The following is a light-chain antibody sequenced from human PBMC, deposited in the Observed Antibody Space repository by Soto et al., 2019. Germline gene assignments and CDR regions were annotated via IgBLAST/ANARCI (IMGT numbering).Light chain of an antibody. CDR2: AAS. CDR1: QSISSY. Sequence: DIQMTQSPSSLSASVGDRVTITCRASQSISSYLNWYQQKPGKAPKLLIYAASSLQSGVPSRFSGSGSGTDFTLTITSLQPEDFATYYCQQNDTLPSTFGQGTRVEIK. CDR3: QQNDTLPST. V-gene: IGKV1-39*01. J-gene: IGKJ5*01.